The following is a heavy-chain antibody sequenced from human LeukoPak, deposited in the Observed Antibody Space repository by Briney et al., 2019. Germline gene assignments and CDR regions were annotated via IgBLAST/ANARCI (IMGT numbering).Heavy chain of an antibody. D-gene: IGHD6-13*01. CDR2: ISYDGSNK. CDR1: GFTFSSYA. Sequence: GGSLRLSCAASGFTFSSYAMHWVRQAPGKGLEWVAVISYDGSNKYYADSVKGRFTISRDNSKNTLYLQMNSLRAEDTAVYYCARELTSSSWLFDPWGQGTLVTVSS. J-gene: IGHJ5*02. V-gene: IGHV3-30*04. CDR3: ARELTSSSWLFDP.